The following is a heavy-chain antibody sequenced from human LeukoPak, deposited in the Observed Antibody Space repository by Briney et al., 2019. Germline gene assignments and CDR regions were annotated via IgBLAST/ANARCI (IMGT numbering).Heavy chain of an antibody. V-gene: IGHV4-59*12. CDR2: IYSSGST. Sequence: SETLSLTCNVSGGSIRGYYWSWIRQPPGKGLEWIGYIYSSGSTNYNPSLKSRVTISVDTSKNQFSLQLNSVTPEDTAVYYCARGVATVTGFDPWGQGTLVTVSS. CDR1: GGSIRGYY. J-gene: IGHJ5*02. CDR3: ARGVATVTGFDP. D-gene: IGHD4-17*01.